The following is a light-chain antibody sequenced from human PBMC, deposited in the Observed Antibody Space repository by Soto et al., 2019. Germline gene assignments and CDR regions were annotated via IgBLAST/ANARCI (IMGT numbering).Light chain of an antibody. CDR3: QQYNTYPWT. CDR2: KTS. J-gene: IGKJ1*01. Sequence: DIQMTQSPSTLSAFVGERVTITCRASQYVSSSLAWYQQKPGKATKLMIYKTSILESGVPSRFSGSASGTEFTLSISSLQPDDFATYWCQQYNTYPWTFGQGTKVEIK. V-gene: IGKV1-5*03. CDR1: QYVSSS.